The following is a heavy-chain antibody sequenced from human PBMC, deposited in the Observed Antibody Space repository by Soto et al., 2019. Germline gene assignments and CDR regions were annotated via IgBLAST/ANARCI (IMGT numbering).Heavy chain of an antibody. J-gene: IGHJ5*01. D-gene: IGHD6-25*01. CDR1: GGSLSSYY. CDR2: VYFSGNT. V-gene: IGHV4-59*01. Sequence: SETLSLTCTVSGGSLSSYYWTWIRQSPGKGLEWIGYVYFSGNTNYNPSLKSRVTISIDTSKNQFSLRLASVTAADTAFYYCGSVRPSGYVLSWG. CDR3: GSVRPSGYVLS.